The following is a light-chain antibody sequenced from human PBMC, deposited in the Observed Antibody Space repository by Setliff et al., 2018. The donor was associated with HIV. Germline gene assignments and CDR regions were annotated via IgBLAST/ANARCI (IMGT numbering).Light chain of an antibody. CDR1: NSDIGAYNY. J-gene: IGLJ1*01. Sequence: QSALTQPASVSGSPGQSITISCTGTNSDIGAYNYVSWYQQYPGKAPKLMIYDVSKWPSGVSNRFSGSKSGNTASLTISGLQAEDEADYYCCSYAGSSTYVFGTGTKVTVL. CDR3: CSYAGSSTYV. V-gene: IGLV2-23*02. CDR2: DVS.